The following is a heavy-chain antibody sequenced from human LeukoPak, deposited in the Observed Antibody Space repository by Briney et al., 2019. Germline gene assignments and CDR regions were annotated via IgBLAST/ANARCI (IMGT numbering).Heavy chain of an antibody. V-gene: IGHV3-30*18. CDR3: AKSRSGRSWYSPDS. CDR1: GFTFSGYG. CDR2: IAYDGTNE. J-gene: IGHJ4*02. D-gene: IGHD6-13*01. Sequence: QAGGSLRLSCVASGFTFSGYGMHWVRQAPGKGLEWVAVIAYDGTNEYYADSVKGRFTISRDNSKNTLYLLMSSLKTEDTAVYYCAKSRSGRSWYSPDSWGQGPLVTVSS.